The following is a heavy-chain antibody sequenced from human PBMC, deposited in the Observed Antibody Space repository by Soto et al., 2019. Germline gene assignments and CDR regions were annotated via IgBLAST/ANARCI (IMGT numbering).Heavy chain of an antibody. CDR3: ARGSGGDYVDY. V-gene: IGHV1-69*02. CDR1: GGTFSSYT. J-gene: IGHJ4*02. CDR2: IIPILGIA. D-gene: IGHD3-10*01. Sequence: GASVKVSCKASGGTFSSYTISWVRQAPGQGLEWMGRIIPILGIANYAQKFQGRVTITADKSTSTAYMELSSLRSEDTAVYYCARGSGGDYVDYWGQGTLVTVSS.